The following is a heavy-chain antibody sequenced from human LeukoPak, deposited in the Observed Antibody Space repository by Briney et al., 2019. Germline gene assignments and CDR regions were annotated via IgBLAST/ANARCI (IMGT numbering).Heavy chain of an antibody. Sequence: SETLSLTCAVYGGSFSGYYWSWIRQPPGKGLEWIGEINHSGSTNYNPSLKSRVTTSVDTSKNQFSPKLSSVTAADTAVYYCARIKPLGYCSSTSCRDYWGQGTLVTVSS. CDR3: ARIKPLGYCSSTSCRDY. CDR2: INHSGST. J-gene: IGHJ4*02. CDR1: GGSFSGYY. V-gene: IGHV4-34*01. D-gene: IGHD2-2*01.